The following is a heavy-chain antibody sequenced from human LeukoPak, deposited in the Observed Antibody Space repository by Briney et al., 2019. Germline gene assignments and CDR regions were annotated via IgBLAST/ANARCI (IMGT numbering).Heavy chain of an antibody. V-gene: IGHV4-59*01. CDR3: ARESYYYDSSGYYGGDYFDY. CDR2: IYYGGST. Sequence: PSETLSLTCTVSGGSISSYYWSWIRQPPGKGLEWIGYIYYGGSTNYNPSLKSRVTISVDTSKNQFSLKLSSVTAADTAVYYCARESYYYDSSGYYGGDYFDYWGQGTLVTVSS. D-gene: IGHD3-22*01. CDR1: GGSISSYY. J-gene: IGHJ4*02.